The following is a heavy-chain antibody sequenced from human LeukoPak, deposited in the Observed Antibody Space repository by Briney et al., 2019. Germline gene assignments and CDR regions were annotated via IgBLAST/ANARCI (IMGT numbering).Heavy chain of an antibody. D-gene: IGHD4-23*01. CDR1: GYTFTGYY. CDR2: INPNSGGT. Sequence: GASVKVSRKASGYTFTGYYMHWVRQAPGQGLEWMGWINPNSGGTNYAQRFQGRVTMTRDTSISTAYMELSRLRSDDTAVYYCARAGVVRNSAGYYYYMDVWGKGTTVTVSS. CDR3: ARAGVVRNSAGYYYYMDV. V-gene: IGHV1-2*02. J-gene: IGHJ6*03.